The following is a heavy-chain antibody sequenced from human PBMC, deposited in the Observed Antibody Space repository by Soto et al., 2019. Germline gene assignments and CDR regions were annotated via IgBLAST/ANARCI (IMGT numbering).Heavy chain of an antibody. CDR3: ATPQDYDGCLDS. D-gene: IGHD3-22*01. V-gene: IGHV3-74*01. CDR2: VESDGSTT. CDR1: GFTFRSYW. J-gene: IGHJ4*02. Sequence: QPGGSLRLSCAASGFTFRSYWMHWVRQAPGKGLVWVSRVESDGSTTSYADSVKGRFTLTRDTPGNTAYLELNSLISEDTAVYYCATPQDYDGCLDSWGQGTLVTVSS.